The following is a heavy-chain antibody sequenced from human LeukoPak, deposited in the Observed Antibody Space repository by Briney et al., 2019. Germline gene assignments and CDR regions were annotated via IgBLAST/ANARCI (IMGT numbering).Heavy chain of an antibody. V-gene: IGHV3-30*18. CDR2: ISYDGSNK. J-gene: IGHJ4*02. Sequence: PGRSLRLSCAASGFTFSSYGMHWDRQAPGKGLEWVAVISYDGSNKYYADSVKGRFTISRDNSKNTLYLQMNSLRAEDTAVYYCAQDRGPYYDILTGLDYWGQGTLVTVSS. CDR3: AQDRGPYYDILTGLDY. CDR1: GFTFSSYG. D-gene: IGHD3-9*01.